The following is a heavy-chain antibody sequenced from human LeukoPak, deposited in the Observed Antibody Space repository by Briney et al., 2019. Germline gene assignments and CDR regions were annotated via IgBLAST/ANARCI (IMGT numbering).Heavy chain of an antibody. CDR2: IYHSGST. V-gene: IGHV4-38-2*01. J-gene: IGHJ4*02. CDR1: GYSRSSGYY. CDR3: ASARTVAGYNDY. Sequence: PSETMSLSVAVSGYSRSSGYYWGWIRQPPLKGLDWIGSIYHSGSTYYNPSLKSRVTISVDTSKNQFSLKLSSVTAADTAVYYCASARTVAGYNDYWGQGTLVTVSS. D-gene: IGHD6-19*01.